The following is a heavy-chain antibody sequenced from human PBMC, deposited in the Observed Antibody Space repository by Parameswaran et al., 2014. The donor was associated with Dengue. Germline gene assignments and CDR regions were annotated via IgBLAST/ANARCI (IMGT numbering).Heavy chain of an antibody. J-gene: IGHJ4*02. CDR2: IIPLLGIA. Sequence: SWVRQAPGQGLEWMGRIIPLLGIANYAQKFQGRVTMTWDTSTSTVYMDLSSLRSEDTAVYFCTRSLEHRPFDYWGQGTLVTVSS. V-gene: IGHV1-69*02. D-gene: IGHD1/OR15-1a*01. CDR3: TRSLEHRPFDY.